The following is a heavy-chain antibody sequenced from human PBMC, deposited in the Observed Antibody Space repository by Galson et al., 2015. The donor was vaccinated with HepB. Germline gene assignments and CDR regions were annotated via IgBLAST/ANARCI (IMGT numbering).Heavy chain of an antibody. V-gene: IGHV3-9*01. CDR1: GFTFDDYA. CDR2: ISWNSGSI. CDR3: AKDISASNFLHSPLFDY. D-gene: IGHD2-15*01. Sequence: SLRLSCAASGFTFDDYAMHWVRQAPGKGLEWVSGISWNSGSIGYADSVKGRFTISRDNAKNSLYLQMNSLRAEDTALYYCAKDISASNFLHSPLFDYWGQGTLVTVSS. J-gene: IGHJ4*02.